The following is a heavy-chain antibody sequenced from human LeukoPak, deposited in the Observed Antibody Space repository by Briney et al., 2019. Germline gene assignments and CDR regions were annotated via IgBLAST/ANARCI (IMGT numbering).Heavy chain of an antibody. D-gene: IGHD5-24*01. J-gene: IGHJ4*02. CDR3: ARGRRDGYND. V-gene: IGHV4-34*01. Sequence: SETLPLTCAVYGGSFSGYYWSWIRQPPGKGLEWIGEINHSGSTNYNPSLKSRVTISVDTSKNQFSLKLSSVTAADTAVYYCARGRRDGYNDWGQGTLVTVSS. CDR2: INHSGST. CDR1: GGSFSGYY.